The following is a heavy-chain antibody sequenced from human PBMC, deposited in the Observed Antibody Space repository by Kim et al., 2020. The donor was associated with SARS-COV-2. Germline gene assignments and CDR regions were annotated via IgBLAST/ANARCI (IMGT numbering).Heavy chain of an antibody. V-gene: IGHV4-39*01. D-gene: IGHD3-3*01. CDR2: IYYSGST. CDR3: ARLRVLRFLEWPIGWF. J-gene: IGHJ5*01. CDR1: GGSISSSSYY. Sequence: SETLSLTCTVSGGSISSSSYYWGWIRQPPGKGLEWIGSIYYSGSTYYNPSLKSRVTISVDTSKNQFSLKLSSVTAADTAVYYCARLRVLRFLEWPIGWF.